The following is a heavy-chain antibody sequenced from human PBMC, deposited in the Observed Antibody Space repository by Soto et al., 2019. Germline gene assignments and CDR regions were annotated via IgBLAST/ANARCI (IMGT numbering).Heavy chain of an antibody. CDR1: GGSFSGYY. D-gene: IGHD3-22*01. J-gene: IGHJ4*02. CDR2: INHSGST. V-gene: IGHV4-34*01. Sequence: SETLSLTCAVYGGSFSGYYWSWIRQPPGKGLEWIGEINHSGSTNYNPSLKSRVTISIDTSKNQFSLKLSSVTAADTAVYYCARSGKGGPYYYDSSGPDVDYWGQGTLVTV. CDR3: ARSGKGGPYYYDSSGPDVDY.